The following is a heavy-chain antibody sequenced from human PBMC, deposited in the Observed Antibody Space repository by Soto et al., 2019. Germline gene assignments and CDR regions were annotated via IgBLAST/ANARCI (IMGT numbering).Heavy chain of an antibody. J-gene: IGHJ6*02. Sequence: SVKVSCKASGGTFSSYAISWVRQAPGQGLEWMGGIIPIFGTANYAQKFQGRVTITADESTSTAYMELSSLRSEDTAVYYCASSQTDIVVVVAANYGMDVWGQGTTVTVSS. D-gene: IGHD2-15*01. V-gene: IGHV1-69*13. CDR2: IIPIFGTA. CDR3: ASSQTDIVVVVAANYGMDV. CDR1: GGTFSSYA.